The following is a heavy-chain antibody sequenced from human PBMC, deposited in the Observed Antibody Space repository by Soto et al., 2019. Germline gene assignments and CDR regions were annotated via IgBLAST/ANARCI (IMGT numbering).Heavy chain of an antibody. CDR2: ISYDGSNK. CDR3: AKDRGSYRWFDP. V-gene: IGHV3-30*18. Sequence: QVQLVESGGGVVQPGRSLRLSCAASGFTFSSYGMHCVRQAPGKGLEWVAVISYDGSNKYYADSVKGRFTISRDNSKNTLYLQMNSLRAEDTAVYYCAKDRGSYRWFDPWGQGTLVTVSS. D-gene: IGHD1-26*01. CDR1: GFTFSSYG. J-gene: IGHJ5*02.